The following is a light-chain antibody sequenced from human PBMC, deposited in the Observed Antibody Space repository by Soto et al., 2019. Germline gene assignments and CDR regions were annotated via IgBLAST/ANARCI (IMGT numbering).Light chain of an antibody. CDR1: QNIHIN. J-gene: IGKJ2*01. V-gene: IGKV3-15*01. CDR2: GVT. CDR3: QQYEGCPRT. Sequence: EIVMTQSPDTLSVSPGDTATLSCRSSQNIHINLAWYQQKPGQAHTLLIYGVTARAPGVPARCSGSGYGTDFTRTIRRLQSGDFGVCYCQQYEGCPRTFGLGNKVEI.